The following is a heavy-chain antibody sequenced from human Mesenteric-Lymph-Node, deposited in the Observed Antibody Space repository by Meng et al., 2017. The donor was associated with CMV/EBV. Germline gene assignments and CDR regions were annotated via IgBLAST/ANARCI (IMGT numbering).Heavy chain of an antibody. CDR1: GGSISSGDSS. CDR2: IYYSGST. J-gene: IGHJ3*02. CDR3: ARCVVVENDAFDI. D-gene: IGHD2-21*01. Sequence: SGGSISSGDSSWSWFRQPPGKGLGWIGYIYYSGSTYYNPSLTSRVTISVDTSKNQFSLKLSSVTAADTAVYYCARCVVVENDAFDIWGQGTMVTVSS. V-gene: IGHV4-30-4*08.